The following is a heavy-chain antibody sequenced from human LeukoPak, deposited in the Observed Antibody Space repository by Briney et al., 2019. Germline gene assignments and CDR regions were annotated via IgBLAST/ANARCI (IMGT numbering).Heavy chain of an antibody. J-gene: IGHJ6*03. Sequence: SETLSLTCTVSGGSISSYYWSWIRQPAGKGLEWIGRIYTSGSTNYNPSLKSRVTISVDTSKNQFSLKLSSVTAADTAVYYCARASYYYDSSGYYLGYYYYYMDVWGKGTAVTISS. V-gene: IGHV4-4*07. CDR1: GGSISSYY. D-gene: IGHD3-22*01. CDR3: ARASYYYDSSGYYLGYYYYYMDV. CDR2: IYTSGST.